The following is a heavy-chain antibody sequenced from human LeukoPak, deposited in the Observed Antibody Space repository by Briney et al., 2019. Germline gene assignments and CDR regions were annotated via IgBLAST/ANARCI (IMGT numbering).Heavy chain of an antibody. D-gene: IGHD3-10*01. J-gene: IGHJ6*01. Sequence: GGSLRLSCAASGFTFSSYGMHWVRQAPGKGLEWVAVIWYDGSNKYYADSVKGRFTISRDNSKNTLYLQMNSLRAEDTAVYYCARDPMVRGVIGXDYYXGXDVWGQGTTVT. CDR3: ARDPMVRGVIGXDYYXGXDV. CDR1: GFTFSSYG. CDR2: IWYDGSNK. V-gene: IGHV3-33*01.